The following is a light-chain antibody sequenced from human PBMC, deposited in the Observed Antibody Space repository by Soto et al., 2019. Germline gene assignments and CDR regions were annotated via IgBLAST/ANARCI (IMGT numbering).Light chain of an antibody. J-gene: IGKJ4*01. CDR1: QSISTY. CDR3: QQRYVWLT. V-gene: IGKV3-11*01. CDR2: DAS. Sequence: IVLTQSPATLSLYPGERATLSCRAGQSISTYLAWYPQKSGQAPRLLIHDASNRATGTPARFSGSGSGTDFTLTSSSLEPEDAAGYYCQQRYVWLTFGGGTKVEIK.